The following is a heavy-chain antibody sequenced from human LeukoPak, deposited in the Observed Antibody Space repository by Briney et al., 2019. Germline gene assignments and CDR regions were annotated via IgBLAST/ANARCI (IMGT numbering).Heavy chain of an antibody. V-gene: IGHV4-59*01. D-gene: IGHD2/OR15-2a*01. J-gene: IGHJ6*03. CDR2: THYSGSS. Sequence: PSETLSLTCTVSGGSISGYSWSWIRQPPGKGLEWIGHTHYSGSSNYNPSLKSRVTISVDTSKNQFSLKVSSVTAADTAVYYCARCGRNNRGYYYMEDWGKGTTVTVSS. CDR1: GGSISGYS. CDR3: ARCGRNNRGYYYMED.